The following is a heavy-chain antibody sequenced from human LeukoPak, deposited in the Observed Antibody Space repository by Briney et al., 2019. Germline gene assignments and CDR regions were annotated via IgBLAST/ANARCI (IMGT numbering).Heavy chain of an antibody. CDR3: ARVAQKLERIAVARTSEWRANWYFDL. J-gene: IGHJ2*01. V-gene: IGHV4-38-2*02. Sequence: SETLSLTCSVSGFSISSVYYWGWIRPPPGKGLEWIGSIYHGGSTYYNPSLKSRVTMSVDTSKNQFSLKLTSVTAADTAVYYCARVAQKLERIAVARTSEWRANWYFDLWGRGTLVIVSS. CDR2: IYHGGST. CDR1: GFSISSVYY. D-gene: IGHD6-19*01.